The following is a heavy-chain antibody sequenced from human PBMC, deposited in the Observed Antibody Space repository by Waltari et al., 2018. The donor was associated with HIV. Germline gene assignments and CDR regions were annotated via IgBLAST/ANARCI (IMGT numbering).Heavy chain of an antibody. CDR1: GYTFTSYD. J-gene: IGHJ4*02. D-gene: IGHD3-22*01. Sequence: QVQLVQSGAEVKKPGASVKVSCKASGYTFTSYDINWVRQATGQGLEWMGWMNPNSGNTGYAQKFQGRVTMTRNTSISTAFMGVSSLISEDTAVYYCARVYYDNSGYYGAAGCWGQGTLVTVSS. CDR3: ARVYYDNSGYYGAAGC. V-gene: IGHV1-8*01. CDR2: MNPNSGNT.